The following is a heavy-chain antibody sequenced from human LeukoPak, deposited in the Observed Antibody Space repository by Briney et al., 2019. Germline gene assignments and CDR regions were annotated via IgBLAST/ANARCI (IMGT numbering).Heavy chain of an antibody. CDR1: GFTFSDAW. Sequence: GGSLRLSCATSGFTFSDAWMSWVRQAPGQGLEWVGRIKRNRDDGTTNYAAPVQGRFTISRDDSRDTLYLQMNSLKSEDTAVYYCTTGRLLWFGESPYFNSWGQGTLVTVSS. CDR2: IKRNRDDGTT. J-gene: IGHJ4*02. V-gene: IGHV3-15*01. CDR3: TTGRLLWFGESPYFNS. D-gene: IGHD3-10*01.